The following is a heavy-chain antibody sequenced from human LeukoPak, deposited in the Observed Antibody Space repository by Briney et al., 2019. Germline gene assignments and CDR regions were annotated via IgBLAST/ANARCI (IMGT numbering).Heavy chain of an antibody. J-gene: IGHJ3*02. CDR1: SSSTYY. CDR2: IRSKAYGGTT. D-gene: IGHD3-3*01. Sequence: SSSTYYWGWVRQAPGKGLEWVGFIRSKAYGGTTEYAASVKGRFTISRDDSKSIAYLQMNSLKTEDTAVYYCTRDRDFWSGYYGGGAFDIWGQGTMVTVSS. V-gene: IGHV3-49*04. CDR3: TRDRDFWSGYYGGGAFDI.